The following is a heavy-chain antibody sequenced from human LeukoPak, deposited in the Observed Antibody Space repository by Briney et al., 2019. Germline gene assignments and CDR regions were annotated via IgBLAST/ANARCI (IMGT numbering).Heavy chain of an antibody. CDR1: GVPISSYH. CDR2: IYTSGST. D-gene: IGHD3-9*01. J-gene: IGHJ4*02. CDR3: ASSYYDILTGYSHDY. V-gene: IGHV4-4*07. Sequence: SETLSLTCTVSGVPISSYHWSWIRQPPGKGLEWVGRIYTSGSTNYNPSLKSRVTMSVDTSKNQFSLKLSSVTAADTAVYYCASSYYDILTGYSHDYWGQGTLVTVSS.